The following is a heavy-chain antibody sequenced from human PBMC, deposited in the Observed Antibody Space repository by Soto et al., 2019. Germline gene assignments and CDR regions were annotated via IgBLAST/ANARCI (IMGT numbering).Heavy chain of an antibody. V-gene: IGHV1-18*01. D-gene: IGHD6-13*01. CDR3: AIGRAAAGTGLGV. J-gene: IGHJ6*02. CDR1: GYTFSSYG. CDR2: ITTYNGNT. Sequence: GASVKVSCKAPGYTFSSYGINWVRQAPGQGLEWMGWITTYNGNTNYAQKLQGRVTMTTDTSTSTAYMELGSLRSDDTAVYYCAIGRAAAGTGLGVWGQGTTVTVSS.